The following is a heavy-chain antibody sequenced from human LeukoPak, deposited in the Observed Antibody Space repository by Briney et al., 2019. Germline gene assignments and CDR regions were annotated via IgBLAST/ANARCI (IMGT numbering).Heavy chain of an antibody. D-gene: IGHD3-3*01. CDR1: GYTFTSYD. V-gene: IGHV1-8*01. Sequence: GASVKVSCKASGYTFTSYDINWVRQATGQGLEWMGWMNPNSGNTGYAQKFQGRVTMTRNTSISTAYMELSSLRSEDTAVYYCARSSGVVYYYYYMDVWGKGTTVTVSS. J-gene: IGHJ6*03. CDR3: ARSSGVVYYYYYMDV. CDR2: MNPNSGNT.